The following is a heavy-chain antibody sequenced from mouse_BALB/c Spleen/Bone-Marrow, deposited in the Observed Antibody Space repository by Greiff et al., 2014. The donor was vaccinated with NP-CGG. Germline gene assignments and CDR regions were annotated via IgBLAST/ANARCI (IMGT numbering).Heavy chain of an antibody. V-gene: IGHV1-74*04. CDR3: ARTFQPRRAMDY. CDR1: DYTFTSYW. CDR2: IDPSNSET. J-gene: IGHJ4*01. Sequence: VHLVESGPELVRPGASVKMSCKASDYTFTSYWMHWVKQRPGQGLEWIGMIDPSNSETRLNQKFKDRATLNVDKSSNTAYMHLSSLTSEDSAVYYCARTFQPRRAMDYWGQGSSVTVSS. D-gene: IGHD6-1*01.